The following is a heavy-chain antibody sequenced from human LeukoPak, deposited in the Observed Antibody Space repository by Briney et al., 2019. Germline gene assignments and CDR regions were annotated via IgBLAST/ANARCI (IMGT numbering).Heavy chain of an antibody. Sequence: SETLSLTCTVSGDSIRSYYWSWIRQPPGKGLEWIGYIYYSGTTNYNPSLKSRVTISIDTSKKQFSLKLSSVTAADAAVYYCAREADRGATPNWFDPWGQGTLVTVSS. CDR2: IYYSGTT. D-gene: IGHD2-15*01. V-gene: IGHV4-59*12. CDR1: GDSIRSYY. CDR3: AREADRGATPNWFDP. J-gene: IGHJ5*02.